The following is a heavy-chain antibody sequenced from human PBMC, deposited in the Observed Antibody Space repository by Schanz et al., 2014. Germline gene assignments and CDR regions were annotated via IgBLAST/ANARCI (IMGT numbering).Heavy chain of an antibody. V-gene: IGHV1-8*01. CDR1: GYTFSNDD. J-gene: IGHJ4*02. CDR2: MQPDSGKT. D-gene: IGHD4-17*01. Sequence: QVQLVQSGAELRKPGTSVKVSCKTSGYTFSNDDINWVRQAIGQGPEWMGWMQPDSGKTHYAEKFQGRVAMTRDVSISTAYMELSSLASEDTAVYYCARTIAYGGSSGYFDYWGQGTLVTVSS. CDR3: ARTIAYGGSSGYFDY.